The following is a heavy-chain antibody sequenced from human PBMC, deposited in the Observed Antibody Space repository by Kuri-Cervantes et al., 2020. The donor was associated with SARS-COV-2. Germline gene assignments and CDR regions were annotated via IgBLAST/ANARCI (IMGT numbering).Heavy chain of an antibody. Sequence: GGSLRLSCAASGFTFSSYAMSWVRQAPGKGLEWVSAISGSGGSTYYTDSVKGRFTISRDNSKNTLYLQMNSLRAADTAVYYCARDQGAHIEVAVVFDYWGQGTLVTVSS. J-gene: IGHJ4*02. D-gene: IGHD6-19*01. CDR2: ISGSGGST. CDR3: ARDQGAHIEVAVVFDY. V-gene: IGHV3-23*01. CDR1: GFTFSSYA.